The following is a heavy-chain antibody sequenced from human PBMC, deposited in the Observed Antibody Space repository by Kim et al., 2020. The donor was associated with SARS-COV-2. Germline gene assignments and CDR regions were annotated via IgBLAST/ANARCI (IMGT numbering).Heavy chain of an antibody. CDR1: GFTFSSYS. CDR2: ISSSSSYI. CDR3: ARSSLITMIAPVDV. D-gene: IGHD3-22*01. J-gene: IGHJ6*02. Sequence: GGSLRLSCAASGFTFSSYSMNWVRQAPGKGLEWVSSISSSSSYIYYADSVKGRFTISRDNAKNSLYLQMNSLRAEDTAVYYCARSSLITMIAPVDVWGQGTTVTVSS. V-gene: IGHV3-21*01.